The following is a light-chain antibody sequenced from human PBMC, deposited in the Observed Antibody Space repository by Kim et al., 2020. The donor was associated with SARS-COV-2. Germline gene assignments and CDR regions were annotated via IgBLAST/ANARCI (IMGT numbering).Light chain of an antibody. Sequence: LPQPPSASGSPGQSVTISCTGTSSDVGFYRHVSWYQQYPGKAPKLMIYEVNKRPSGFPDRFSGSKSGNTASLTVSGLQAEDEADYYCSSDAGSDNYVFGNGTKGTV. J-gene: IGLJ1*01. CDR2: EVN. CDR3: SSDAGSDNYV. CDR1: SSDVGFYRH. V-gene: IGLV2-8*01.